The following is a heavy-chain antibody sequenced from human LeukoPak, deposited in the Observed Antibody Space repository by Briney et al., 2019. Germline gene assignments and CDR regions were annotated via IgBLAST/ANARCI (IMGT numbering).Heavy chain of an antibody. CDR3: YGDGIAVDFQH. Sequence: SETLSLTCTVSGGSISSYYWSWIRQPAGKGLEWIGRIYTSGSTNYSPSLKSRVTISVDTSKNQFSLKLSSVTAADTAVYYCYGDGIAVDFQHWGQGTLVTVSS. D-gene: IGHD2-21*01. V-gene: IGHV4-4*07. CDR1: GGSISSYY. J-gene: IGHJ1*01. CDR2: IYTSGST.